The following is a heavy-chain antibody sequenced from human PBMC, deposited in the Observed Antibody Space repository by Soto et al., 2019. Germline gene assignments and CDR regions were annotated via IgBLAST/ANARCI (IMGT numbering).Heavy chain of an antibody. J-gene: IGHJ4*02. Sequence: QVQLQESGPGLVKPSETLSLTCTVSGGSISSYYWSWIRQTAGKGLEWLAYIYHSGSTNYNPSLTGRLSISIDTSRNQSSLKLSSVTAADTGIYYCVTYEDGNFFHSGGQGTLVSVSS. D-gene: IGHD2-21*01. CDR1: GGSISSYY. V-gene: IGHV4-4*09. CDR3: VTYEDGNFFHS. CDR2: IYHSGST.